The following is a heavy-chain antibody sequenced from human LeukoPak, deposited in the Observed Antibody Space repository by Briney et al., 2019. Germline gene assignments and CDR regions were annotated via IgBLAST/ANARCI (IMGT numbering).Heavy chain of an antibody. CDR1: GVSISSYY. CDR3: ARLERSAAATWFDP. V-gene: IGHV4-59*08. J-gene: IGHJ5*02. Sequence: PSETLSLTCTVSGVSISSYYWSWIRQPPGEGLEWIGYIYYSGSTNYNPSLKSRVTISVDTSKNQFSLKLSSVTAADTAVYYCARLERSAAATWFDPWGQGTLVTVSS. CDR2: IYYSGST. D-gene: IGHD6-13*01.